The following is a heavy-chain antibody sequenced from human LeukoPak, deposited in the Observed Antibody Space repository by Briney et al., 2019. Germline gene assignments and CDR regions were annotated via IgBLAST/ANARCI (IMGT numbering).Heavy chain of an antibody. J-gene: IGHJ3*02. D-gene: IGHD4-17*01. V-gene: IGHV4-59*12. CDR3: ASDYGDQGGAFDI. CDR2: IYYSGST. Sequence: SETLSLTCTVSGGSTRGYFWSWIRQPPGKGLQWIGYIYYSGSTNYNPSLNSRVTISVDTSERQFPLKLSSVTAADTAVHYCASDYGDQGGAFDIWGQGTMVTVSS. CDR1: GGSTRGYF.